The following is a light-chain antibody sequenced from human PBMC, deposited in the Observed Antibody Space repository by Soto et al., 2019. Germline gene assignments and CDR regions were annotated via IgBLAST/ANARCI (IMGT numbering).Light chain of an antibody. CDR2: GAS. CDR3: QQRSNWPPIT. Sequence: EIVMTQSPGTLSVSPGERVTLSCRASQHASQTLAWYQQKPGQAPRLLIYGASTRATGTPARFSGSGSGREFTLTISSLEPEDFAVYYCQQRSNWPPITFGQGTRLEIK. V-gene: IGKV3-11*02. J-gene: IGKJ5*01. CDR1: QHASQT.